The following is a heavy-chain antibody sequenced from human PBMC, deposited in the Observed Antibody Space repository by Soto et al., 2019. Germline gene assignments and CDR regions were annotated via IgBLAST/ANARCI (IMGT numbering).Heavy chain of an antibody. Sequence: SETLSLTCTVSGGSISRYYWSWIRQPPGKGLEWIGYVYYSGTTNYNPSLRSRVTISVDTSNNQFSLRLSSVTAADTAVYYCARDNILGILYGGMDVWGQGTTVTVSS. CDR2: VYYSGTT. D-gene: IGHD3-3*01. CDR1: GGSISRYY. V-gene: IGHV4-59*12. J-gene: IGHJ6*02. CDR3: ARDNILGILYGGMDV.